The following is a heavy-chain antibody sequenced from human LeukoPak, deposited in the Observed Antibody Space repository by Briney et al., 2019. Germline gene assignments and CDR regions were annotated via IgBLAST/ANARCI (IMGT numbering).Heavy chain of an antibody. V-gene: IGHV1-2*02. CDR1: GYTFTGYY. D-gene: IGHD3-22*01. CDR3: ARDWDYYDSSGYSLDY. Sequence: GASVKVSCKASGYTFTGYYMHWVRQAPGQGLEWMGWINPNSGDTNYAQKFQGRVTMTRDTSISTAYMELSRLRSDDTAVYYCARDWDYYDSSGYSLDYWGQGTLVTVSS. J-gene: IGHJ4*02. CDR2: INPNSGDT.